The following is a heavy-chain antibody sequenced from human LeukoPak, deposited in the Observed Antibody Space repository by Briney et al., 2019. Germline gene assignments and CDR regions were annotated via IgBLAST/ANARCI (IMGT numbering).Heavy chain of an antibody. J-gene: IGHJ6*03. D-gene: IGHD1-26*01. CDR2: IYTSGST. CDR3: AREPPVYSGSYYYYYYMDV. Sequence: SETLSLTCTVSGNSISSGDNYWSWIRQPAGTGLEWIGRIYTSGSTNYNPSLKSRVTMSVDTSKNQFSLKLSSVTAADTAVYYCAREPPVYSGSYYYYYYMDVWGKGTTVTISS. CDR1: GNSISSGDNY. V-gene: IGHV4-61*02.